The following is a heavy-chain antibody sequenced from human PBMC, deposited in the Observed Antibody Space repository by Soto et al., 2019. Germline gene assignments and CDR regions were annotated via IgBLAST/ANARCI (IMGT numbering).Heavy chain of an antibody. D-gene: IGHD5-12*01. CDR1: GYTISGYY. CDR2: INPTSGDT. V-gene: IGHV1-2*02. Sequence: ASVKVSCKASGYTISGYYLHWVRQAPGQGLEWMGWINPTSGDTNYAQKFQGRVTMTRDTSINTAYMELSRLRSDDTAVYYCAKDRGGGGYSDYGADSYYFYAMDVWGQGTTVTVSS. J-gene: IGHJ6*02. CDR3: AKDRGGGGYSDYGADSYYFYAMDV.